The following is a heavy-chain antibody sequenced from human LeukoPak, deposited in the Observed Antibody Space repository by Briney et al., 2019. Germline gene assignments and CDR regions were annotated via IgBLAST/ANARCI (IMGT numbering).Heavy chain of an antibody. J-gene: IGHJ6*03. Sequence: GGSLRLSCVVSGFTFSNFAMHWVRQAPGKGLEWVAVISDEGNTKIYADSVRGRVTISRDNAKNSLYLQMNSLRAEDTAVYYCARGLYYMDVWGKGTTVTVSS. CDR1: GFTFSNFA. V-gene: IGHV3-30-3*01. CDR3: ARGLYYMDV. CDR2: ISDEGNTK.